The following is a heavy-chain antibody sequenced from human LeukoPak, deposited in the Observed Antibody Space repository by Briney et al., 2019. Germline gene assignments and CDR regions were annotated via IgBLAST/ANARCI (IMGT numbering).Heavy chain of an antibody. V-gene: IGHV3-30*02. D-gene: IGHD6-13*01. J-gene: IGHJ4*02. CDR3: AKVEGSSWYNNLDY. CDR1: GFTFSSYG. Sequence: GGSLRLSCAASGFTFSSYGMHWVRQAPGKGLEGVAFIRYDGNSKYYADSVKGRFTFSRDNSKNTLYLQMNSLRVEDTAVYYCAKVEGSSWYNNLDYWGQGTLVTFSS. CDR2: IRYDGNSK.